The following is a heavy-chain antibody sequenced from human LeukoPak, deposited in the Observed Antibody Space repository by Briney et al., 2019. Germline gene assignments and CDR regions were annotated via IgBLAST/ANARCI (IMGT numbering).Heavy chain of an antibody. CDR3: ASDLSLELGPDWFDP. CDR1: GYTFTSYG. D-gene: IGHD1-7*01. CDR2: ISAYNGNT. V-gene: IGHV1-18*01. Sequence: GASVKVSCKASGYTFTSYGISWVRQAPGQGLEWMGWISAYNGNTNYAQKLQGRVTMTTDTSTSTAYMELRSLRSDDTAVYYCASDLSLELGPDWFDPWGQGTLVTVSS. J-gene: IGHJ5*02.